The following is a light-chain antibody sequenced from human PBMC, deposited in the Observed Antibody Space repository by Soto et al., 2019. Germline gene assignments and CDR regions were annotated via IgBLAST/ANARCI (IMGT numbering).Light chain of an antibody. J-gene: IGKJ4*01. CDR2: WAS. Sequence: DIVMTQSPDSLAVSLGERATINCKSSQSILDTANNKNYIVWYQQKAGQPPRVIKTWASTRVSGVPDRFSGSGSGTDFTLTISNLQAEDVAVYYCQQFYTSTPSFGGGTKVEIK. CDR3: QQFYTSTPS. V-gene: IGKV4-1*01. CDR1: QSILDTANNKNY.